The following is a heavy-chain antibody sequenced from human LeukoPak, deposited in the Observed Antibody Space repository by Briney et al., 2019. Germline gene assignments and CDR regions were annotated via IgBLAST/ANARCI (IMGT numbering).Heavy chain of an antibody. D-gene: IGHD3-9*01. CDR1: GFTFSSYA. CDR2: ISYDGSNK. Sequence: GGSLRLSCAASGFTFSSYAMHWVRQAPGKGLEWVAVISYDGSNKYYADSVKGRFTISRDNSKNTLYLQMNSLRAEDTAVYYCARDPRYFDWLGAFDIWGQGTMVTVSS. V-gene: IGHV3-30-3*01. CDR3: ARDPRYFDWLGAFDI. J-gene: IGHJ3*02.